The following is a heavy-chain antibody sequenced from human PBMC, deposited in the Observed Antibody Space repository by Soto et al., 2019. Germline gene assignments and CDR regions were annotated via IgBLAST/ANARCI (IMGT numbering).Heavy chain of an antibody. Sequence: GRSLKLSCKVSGYSFTSYWISWVRQMPGHGLEWMGRVDPSDSYPNYSTSFQGHVTISADNSVSTAYLQWSSLKASDTAIYYCARHSGCSGGSCYSVSSFGMGVWGQGTTVTVSS. CDR2: VDPSDSYP. J-gene: IGHJ6*02. CDR1: GYSFTSYW. V-gene: IGHV5-10-1*01. CDR3: ARHSGCSGGSCYSVSSFGMGV. D-gene: IGHD2-15*01.